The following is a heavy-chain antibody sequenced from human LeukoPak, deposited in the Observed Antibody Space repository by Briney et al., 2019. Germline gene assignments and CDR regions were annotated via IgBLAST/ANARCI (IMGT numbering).Heavy chain of an antibody. D-gene: IGHD4-17*01. CDR3: ARAQHYGDYVLYGEPSRGFDY. CDR2: IYHSGST. J-gene: IGHJ4*02. V-gene: IGHV4-4*02. CDR1: GGSGGSISSSNY. Sequence: SGTLSLTCAVSGGSGGSISSSNYWSWVRQPPGKGLEWIGEIYHSGSTNYNPSLKSRVTISVDKSKNQFSLKLSSVTAADTAVYYCARAQHYGDYVLYGEPSRGFDYWGQGTLVTVSS.